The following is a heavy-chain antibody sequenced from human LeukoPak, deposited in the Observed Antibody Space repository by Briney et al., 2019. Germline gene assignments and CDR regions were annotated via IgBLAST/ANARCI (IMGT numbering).Heavy chain of an antibody. CDR2: IDPHSGGT. CDR1: GYTFSDYY. Sequence: ASVKVSCKASGYTFSDYYMHWVRQAPGQGLEWMGWIDPHSGGTNYAQKFQGRVTMTRDTSISTAYMELSGLRSDDTAVYYCAREYYDTSGRKHGFDIWGQGTMVTVSS. V-gene: IGHV1-2*02. J-gene: IGHJ3*02. CDR3: AREYYDTSGRKHGFDI. D-gene: IGHD3-22*01.